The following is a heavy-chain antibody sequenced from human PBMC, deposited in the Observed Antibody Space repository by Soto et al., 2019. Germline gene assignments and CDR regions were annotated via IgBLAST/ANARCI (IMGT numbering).Heavy chain of an antibody. CDR2: ISDSGTKT. V-gene: IGHV3-23*01. CDR1: GFTFSNYA. CDR3: ARDLVPIYDFWSGYYTGGSEASAYYYGMDV. D-gene: IGHD3-3*01. Sequence: PGGSLRLSCAASGFTFSNYAMSWVRQAPGKGLEWVSSISDSGTKTFYGDSVKGRFAISRDTSKNTVYMQMNSLRAEDTAVYYCARDLVPIYDFWSGYYTGGSEASAYYYGMDVWGQGTTVTVSS. J-gene: IGHJ6*02.